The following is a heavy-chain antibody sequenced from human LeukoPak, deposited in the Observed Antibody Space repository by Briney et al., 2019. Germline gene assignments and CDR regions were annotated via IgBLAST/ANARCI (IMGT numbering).Heavy chain of an antibody. D-gene: IGHD6-19*01. CDR1: GFTFSSYV. CDR3: ARAPVAASYYFDY. V-gene: IGHV3-33*01. Sequence: GGSLRLSCAASGFTFSSYVMHWVRQAPGKGLEWVAGIWSDGSNKYYADSVKGRFTISRDNSKNTPYEQMNTLRAEDTAVYYCARAPVAASYYFDYWGQGTLVTVSS. CDR2: IWSDGSNK. J-gene: IGHJ4*02.